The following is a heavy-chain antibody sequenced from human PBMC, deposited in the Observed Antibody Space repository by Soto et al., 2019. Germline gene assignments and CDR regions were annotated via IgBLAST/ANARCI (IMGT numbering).Heavy chain of an antibody. D-gene: IGHD3-3*01. CDR3: ARFYSGSDFFWFDP. CDR2: IYYSGST. J-gene: IGHJ5*02. Sequence: SDTLSLTCTVSGSSVISFSYFLSFIRQPPGKGLEWIGYIYYSGSTKYNPSLKNRLTISVDTSKNQFSLKLSSATAADTAVYYCARFYSGSDFFWFDPWGQRTLVTVSS. CDR1: GSSVISFSYF. V-gene: IGHV4-61*01.